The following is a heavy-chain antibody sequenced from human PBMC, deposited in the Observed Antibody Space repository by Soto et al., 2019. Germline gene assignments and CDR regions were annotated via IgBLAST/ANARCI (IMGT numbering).Heavy chain of an antibody. CDR3: ARENWNYDCDY. CDR2: INPASGGT. J-gene: IGHJ4*02. Sequence: ASVKVSCKGFGYIFTGYYIHRGRQAPGQGLEWMGWINPASGGTNYAQKFKGRVTMTRDMSFSTAYMELSRLGSDDTAVYYGARENWNYDCDYWGQGTLVTVSS. CDR1: GYIFTGYY. V-gene: IGHV1-2*02. D-gene: IGHD1-7*01.